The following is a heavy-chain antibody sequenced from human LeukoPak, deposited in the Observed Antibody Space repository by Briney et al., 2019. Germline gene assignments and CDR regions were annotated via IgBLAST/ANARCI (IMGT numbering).Heavy chain of an antibody. CDR2: IYPGDSDI. D-gene: IGHD4-23*01. V-gene: IGHV5-51*01. CDR3: AREKRIEKTTVDNWFDP. J-gene: IGHJ5*02. CDR1: GYSFNNYW. Sequence: GESLKISCKGSGYSFNNYWIGWVRQMPGKGLEWMGIIYPGDSDIRYNPSFQGQVTISADKSISTAYLQWSSLKASDTAMYYCAREKRIEKTTVDNWFDPWGQGTLVTVSS.